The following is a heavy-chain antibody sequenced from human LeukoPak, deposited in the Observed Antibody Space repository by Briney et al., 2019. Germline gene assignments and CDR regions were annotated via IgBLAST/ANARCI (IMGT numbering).Heavy chain of an antibody. Sequence: SETLSLTCTVSGGSISSGSYYWSWIRQPAGKGLEWIGRIYTSGSTNYNPSLKSRVTISVDTSKNQFSLKLSSVTAADTAVYYCARVARYAFDIWGQGTMVTVSS. V-gene: IGHV4-61*02. CDR2: IYTSGST. J-gene: IGHJ3*02. CDR1: GGSISSGSYY. CDR3: ARVARYAFDI.